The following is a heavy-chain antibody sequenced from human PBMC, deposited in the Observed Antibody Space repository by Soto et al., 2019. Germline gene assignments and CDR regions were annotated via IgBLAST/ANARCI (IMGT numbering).Heavy chain of an antibody. Sequence: GGSLRLSCAASGFTFSSYAMSWVRQAPGKGLEWVSAISGSGGSTYYADSVKGRFTISRDNSKNTLYLQMNSLRAEDTAVYYCAKAKLLWFGELSYHNWFDPWGQGTLVTVSS. CDR2: ISGSGGST. V-gene: IGHV3-23*01. CDR1: GFTFSSYA. CDR3: AKAKLLWFGELSYHNWFDP. J-gene: IGHJ5*02. D-gene: IGHD3-10*01.